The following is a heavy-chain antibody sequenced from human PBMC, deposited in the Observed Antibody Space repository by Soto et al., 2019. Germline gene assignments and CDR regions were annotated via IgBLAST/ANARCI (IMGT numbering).Heavy chain of an antibody. CDR3: VSDKSAAQYNWFDP. V-gene: IGHV4-59*01. CDR1: GGSISSYY. J-gene: IGHJ5*02. Sequence: PSETLSLTCTVSGGSISSYYWSWIRQPPGKGLEWIGYIYYSGSTNYNPSLKSRVTISVDTSKNQFSLKLSSVTAADTAVYYCVSDKSAAQYNWFDPWGQGTLVTVFS. CDR2: IYYSGST. D-gene: IGHD2-15*01.